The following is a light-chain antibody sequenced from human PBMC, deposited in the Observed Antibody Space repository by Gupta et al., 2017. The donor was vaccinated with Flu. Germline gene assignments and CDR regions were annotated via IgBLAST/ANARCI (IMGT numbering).Light chain of an antibody. CDR3: QKRVYGPWPLS. CDR2: DAS. V-gene: IGKV3-11*01. Sequence: EIVMTQSPATLSLPPGERATLSCRASQSVSSYLAWYQQKPGQTPRLLIYDASTRATGIPARFSGSGGGTDFTLTISSREPEDFAVYYCQKRVYGPWPLSFGRGTKVEIK. CDR1: QSVSSY. J-gene: IGKJ4*01.